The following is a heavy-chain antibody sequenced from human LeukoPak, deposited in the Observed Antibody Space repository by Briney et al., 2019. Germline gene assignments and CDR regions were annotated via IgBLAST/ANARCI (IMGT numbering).Heavy chain of an antibody. D-gene: IGHD3-3*01. CDR2: IKQDGSEK. V-gene: IGHV3-7*01. CDR3: AREYYDFWSGPSRGPYYYYMDV. Sequence: GGSLRLSCAVSGFTFSSYWMSWVRQAPGKGLEWVANIKQDGSEKYYVDSVKGRFTISRDNAKNSLYLQMNSLRAEDTAVYYCAREYYDFWSGPSRGPYYYYMDVWGKGTTVTVSS. CDR1: GFTFSSYW. J-gene: IGHJ6*03.